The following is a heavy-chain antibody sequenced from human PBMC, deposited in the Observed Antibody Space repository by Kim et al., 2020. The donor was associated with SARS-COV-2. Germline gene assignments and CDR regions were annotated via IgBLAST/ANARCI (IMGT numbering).Heavy chain of an antibody. CDR2: VNAANDQT. D-gene: IGHD1-26*01. V-gene: IGHV1-3*01. Sequence: ASVKVSCKASGYTFKTYPIHWLRQAPGQTLEWMGWVNAANDQTKYSQKFQGRITISRDTSANTAYMELRSLTTKDTAFYYCVRDMNPTFYYYWGQGTLVT. CDR3: VRDMNPTFYYY. CDR1: GYTFKTYP. J-gene: IGHJ4*02.